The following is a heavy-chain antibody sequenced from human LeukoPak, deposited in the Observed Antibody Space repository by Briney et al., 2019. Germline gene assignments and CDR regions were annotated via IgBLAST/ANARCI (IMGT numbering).Heavy chain of an antibody. J-gene: IGHJ3*02. D-gene: IGHD2-2*01. CDR1: GFTFSSYG. CDR3: ARGKRIRDIVVVPAANPYAFDI. V-gene: IGHV3-33*01. CDR2: IWYDGSNK. Sequence: GRSLRLSCAASGFTFSSYGMHWVRQAPGKGLEWVAVIWYDGSNKYYADSVKGRFTISRDNSKNTLYLQMNSLRAEDTAVYYCARGKRIRDIVVVPAANPYAFDIWGQGTMVTVSS.